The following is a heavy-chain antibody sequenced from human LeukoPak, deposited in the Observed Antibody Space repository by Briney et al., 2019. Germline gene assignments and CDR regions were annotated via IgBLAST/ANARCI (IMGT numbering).Heavy chain of an antibody. CDR2: IYYSGST. CDR3: AGLIVAVPAAMN. Sequence: RPSQTLSLTCTVSGGSISSGDYYWSWICQPPGKGLEWIGYIYYSGSTYYNPSLKSRVTISVDTSKNQFSLKLSSVTAADTAVYYCAGLIVAVPAAMNWGQGTLVTVSS. D-gene: IGHD2-2*01. J-gene: IGHJ4*02. CDR1: GGSISSGDYY. V-gene: IGHV4-30-4*08.